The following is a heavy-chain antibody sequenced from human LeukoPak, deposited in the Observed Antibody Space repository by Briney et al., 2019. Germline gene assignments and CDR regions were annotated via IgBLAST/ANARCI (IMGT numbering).Heavy chain of an antibody. Sequence: GGSLRLSLGASGFTFDDYAMHWVGQAPGKGLEWVSGISWNSGSIGYADSVKGRFTISRDNAKNSLYLQMNSLRAENTALYYCPKDTASSWYGDGDYWGQGTLATVSS. D-gene: IGHD6-13*01. CDR2: ISWNSGSI. V-gene: IGHV3-9*01. CDR3: PKDTASSWYGDGDY. J-gene: IGHJ4*02. CDR1: GFTFDDYA.